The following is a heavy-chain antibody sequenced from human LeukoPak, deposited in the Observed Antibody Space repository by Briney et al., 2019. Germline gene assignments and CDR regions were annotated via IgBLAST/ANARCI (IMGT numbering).Heavy chain of an antibody. D-gene: IGHD3-16*01. J-gene: IGHJ3*02. Sequence: SETLSLTCTVSGGSMNTISYYWVWIRQAPEKGLEWIGSVYSRGSIYSNPSLRSRVTISLDTSKNQFSLNLSSVTVADTAVYYCARDRLSLGAFDIWGPGTTVNVSS. CDR1: GGSMNTISYY. CDR2: VYSRGSI. V-gene: IGHV4-39*07. CDR3: ARDRLSLGAFDI.